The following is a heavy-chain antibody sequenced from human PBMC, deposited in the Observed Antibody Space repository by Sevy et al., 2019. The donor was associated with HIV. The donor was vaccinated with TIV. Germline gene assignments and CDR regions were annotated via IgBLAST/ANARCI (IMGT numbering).Heavy chain of an antibody. CDR2: FDPEDGET. CDR3: AMSDRIVEATNGFDY. D-gene: IGHD1-26*01. J-gene: IGHJ4*02. V-gene: IGHV1-24*01. Sequence: ASVKVSCKVSGHTLTELSMHWVRQAPGKGLEWMGGFDPEDGETVYARNFQGRVTMTEDTSTDTPYMALSSLRSEDTALYYCAMSDRIVEATNGFDYWGQGSLVTVSS. CDR1: GHTLTELS.